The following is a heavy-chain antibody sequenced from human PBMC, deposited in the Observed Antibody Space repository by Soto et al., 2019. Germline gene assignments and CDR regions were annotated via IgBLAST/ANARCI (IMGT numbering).Heavy chain of an antibody. CDR1: GASISNSSFY. Sequence: PSETLSLTCSVSGASISNSSFYWGWVRQPPGKGLEWIGTIYYNGNTYYNPALKSRLTISSDTSKNQFSLKLRSVTAADTAVYSCVVAPPRPGYSFGYFDYWGRGTQVTVSS. CDR2: IYYNGNT. V-gene: IGHV4-39*01. D-gene: IGHD5-18*01. CDR3: VVAPPRPGYSFGYFDY. J-gene: IGHJ4*02.